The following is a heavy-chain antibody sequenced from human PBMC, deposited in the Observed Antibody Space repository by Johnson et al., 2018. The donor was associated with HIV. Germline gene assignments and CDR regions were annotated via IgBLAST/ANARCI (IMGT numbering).Heavy chain of an antibody. CDR3: TTEFTMVQGLI. CDR2: ISYDGSNK. V-gene: IGHV3-30*04. Sequence: QVQLVESGVGVVQPGRSLRLSCAASGFTFSSYVMYWVRQAPGKGLEWVAVISYDGSNKYYADSVKGRFTISRYNSKNTLYLQMKSLRAEDTAVYYCTTEFTMVQGLIWGQWTMVTVSS. D-gene: IGHD3-10*01. J-gene: IGHJ3*02. CDR1: GFTFSSYV.